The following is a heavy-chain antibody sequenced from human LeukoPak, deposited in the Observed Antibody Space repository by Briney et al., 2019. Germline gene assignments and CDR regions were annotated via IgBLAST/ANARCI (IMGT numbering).Heavy chain of an antibody. CDR2: ISAYNGNT. J-gene: IGHJ4*02. D-gene: IGHD6-6*01. Sequence: ASVKVSCKASGYTFTSYGISWVRQAPGQGLEWMGWISAYNGNTNYAQKLQGRVTMTTDTSTSTAYMELRSLRSDDTAVYYCATEAIAARPPHYWGQGTLVTVSS. CDR3: ATEAIAARPPHY. V-gene: IGHV1-18*01. CDR1: GYTFTSYG.